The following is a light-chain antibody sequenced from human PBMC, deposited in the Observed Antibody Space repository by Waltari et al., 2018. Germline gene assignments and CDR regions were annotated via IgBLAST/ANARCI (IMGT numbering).Light chain of an antibody. CDR1: QSVSSY. CDR3: QQRSNWPPRVT. CDR2: DAS. V-gene: IGKV3-11*01. J-gene: IGKJ3*01. Sequence: EIVLTQSPATLSLSPGERATLSYRASQSVSSYLAWYQQKPGQAPRLLIYDASKRATDIPARFSGSGSGTDFILTISSLEPEDFAVYYCQQRSNWPPRVTFGPGTKVDIK.